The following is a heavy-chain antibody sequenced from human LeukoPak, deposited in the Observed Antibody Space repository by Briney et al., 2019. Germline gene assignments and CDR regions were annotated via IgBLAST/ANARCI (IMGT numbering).Heavy chain of an antibody. Sequence: GGSLRLSCAASGFTFSIHVMHWVRQAPGKGLEWVALMSYDGSNKFYADPVKGRFTISRDNSKNTLYVQMNNLRVEDTAVYYCARGWKYSSNWYATYFDYWGQGTLVTVSS. CDR2: MSYDGSNK. J-gene: IGHJ4*02. V-gene: IGHV3-30-3*01. CDR1: GFTFSIHV. CDR3: ARGWKYSSNWYATYFDY. D-gene: IGHD6-13*01.